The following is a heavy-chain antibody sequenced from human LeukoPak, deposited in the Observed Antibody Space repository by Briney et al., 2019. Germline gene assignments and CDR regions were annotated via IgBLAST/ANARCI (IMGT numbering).Heavy chain of an antibody. J-gene: IGHJ4*02. D-gene: IGHD1-26*01. CDR2: VYYTGST. CDR3: AGGRWISGSYYNFDY. Sequence: SETLSLTCSVSGGSITNYYWGWIRQPPGKGLEFIGYVYYTGSTNYNPSLKSRVTISADTSNNQFSLKLNSVTAADTAVYYCAGGRWISGSYYNFDYWGQGTLVTVSS. V-gene: IGHV4-59*12. CDR1: GGSITNYY.